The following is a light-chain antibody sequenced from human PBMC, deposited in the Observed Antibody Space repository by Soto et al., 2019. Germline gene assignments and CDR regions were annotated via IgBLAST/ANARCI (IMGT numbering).Light chain of an antibody. CDR1: QSVSTN. J-gene: IGKJ4*01. V-gene: IGKV3-15*01. Sequence: EIVMTQSPATLSVSPGERATLSCRASQSVSTNLAWYQQKPGQAPRLLIYDASTRATGLPARFSGSGSGTEFTLTISSLQSEDFGVYYCQQRSNWPLTFGGGTKVEIK. CDR2: DAS. CDR3: QQRSNWPLT.